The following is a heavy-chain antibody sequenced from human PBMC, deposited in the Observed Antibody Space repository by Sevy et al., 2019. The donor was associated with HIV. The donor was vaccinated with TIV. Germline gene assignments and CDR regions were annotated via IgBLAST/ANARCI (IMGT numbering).Heavy chain of an antibody. Sequence: GGSLRLSCAASGFTFSKYSMSWVRQAPGKGLEWVSTLSFGCGRINYADSVKGRFTISRDDSKNTLYLQMNSLRADDTAVYYCAREGCTKPHDYCGQGTLVTVSS. CDR1: GFTFSKYS. J-gene: IGHJ4*02. CDR2: LSFGCGRI. V-gene: IGHV3-23*01. D-gene: IGHD2-8*01. CDR3: AREGCTKPHDY.